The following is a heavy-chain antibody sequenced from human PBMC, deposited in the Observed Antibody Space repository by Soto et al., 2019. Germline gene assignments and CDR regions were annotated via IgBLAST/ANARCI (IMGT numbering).Heavy chain of an antibody. Sequence: QVQLQESGPGLVKPSQTLSLTCTVSGGSISSGGYYWSWIRQHPGKGLEWIGYIYYSGTTYYNPSLKSRVTISVDTSKNQFSLKLSSVTAADTAVYYCASTTTYYYDSSGYPFDYWGQGTLVTVSS. V-gene: IGHV4-31*03. J-gene: IGHJ4*02. CDR2: IYYSGTT. CDR1: GGSISSGGYY. CDR3: ASTTTYYYDSSGYPFDY. D-gene: IGHD3-22*01.